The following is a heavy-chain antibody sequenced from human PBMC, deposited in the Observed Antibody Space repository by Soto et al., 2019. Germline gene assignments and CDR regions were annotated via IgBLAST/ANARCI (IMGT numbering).Heavy chain of an antibody. CDR1: DDFISSYY. Sequence: LSLTCTVSDDFISSYYWNWIRQPAGKGLEWIGRVSTNGATNYNPSLESRVTMSVDTSKNQFSLKLTSVTAADTAVYFCARADYGILTGSYAMDVWGQGTTVTVSS. J-gene: IGHJ6*02. CDR2: VSTNGAT. CDR3: ARADYGILTGSYAMDV. D-gene: IGHD3-9*01. V-gene: IGHV4-4*07.